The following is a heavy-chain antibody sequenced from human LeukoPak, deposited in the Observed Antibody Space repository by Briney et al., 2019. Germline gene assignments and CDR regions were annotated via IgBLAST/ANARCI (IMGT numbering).Heavy chain of an antibody. CDR3: ASVRTTVVTPSYYYYYMDV. D-gene: IGHD4-23*01. V-gene: IGHV4-59*01. CDR1: GGSISSYY. CDR2: IYYSGST. J-gene: IGHJ6*03. Sequence: SETLSLTCTVSGGSISSYYWSWIRQPPGKGLEWIGYIYYSGSTNYNPSLKSRVTISVDTSKNQFSLKLSSVTAADTAVYYCASVRTTVVTPSYYYYYMDVWGKGTTVTVSS.